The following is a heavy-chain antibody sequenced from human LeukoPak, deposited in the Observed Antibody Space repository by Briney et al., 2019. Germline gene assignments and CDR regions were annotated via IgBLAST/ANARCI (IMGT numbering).Heavy chain of an antibody. CDR1: GYTFTGYY. D-gene: IGHD2-2*02. CDR3: ARVDCSSTSCYSSWFDP. J-gene: IGHJ5*02. Sequence: ASVKVSCKASGYTFTGYYMHWVRQAPGQGLEWMGWINPNSGGTNYAQKFQGRVTMTRDTSISTAYMELSRLRSDDTAVYYCARVDCSSTSCYSSWFDPWGQGTLVTVSS. CDR2: INPNSGGT. V-gene: IGHV1-2*02.